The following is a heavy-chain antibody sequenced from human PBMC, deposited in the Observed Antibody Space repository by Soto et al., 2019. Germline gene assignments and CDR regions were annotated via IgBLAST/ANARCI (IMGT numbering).Heavy chain of an antibody. Sequence: QVQLVESGGGVVQPGRSLRLSCAASGFTFSSYAMHWVRQAPGKGLEWVAVISYDGSNKYYADSVKGRFTISRDNSKDTLYLQMNSLRAEDTAVYYCARAEIAARPWYCDLWGRGTLVTVSA. CDR3: ARAEIAARPWYCDL. CDR1: GFTFSSYA. J-gene: IGHJ2*01. V-gene: IGHV3-30-3*01. CDR2: ISYDGSNK. D-gene: IGHD6-6*01.